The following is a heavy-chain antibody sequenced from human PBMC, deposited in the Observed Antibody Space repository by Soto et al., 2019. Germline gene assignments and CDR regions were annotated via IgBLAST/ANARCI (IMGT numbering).Heavy chain of an antibody. D-gene: IGHD4-17*01. CDR2: IIPIFGTA. CDR3: ARDLDYGGVRGI. J-gene: IGHJ3*02. CDR1: GGTFSIYA. V-gene: IGHV1-69*13. Sequence: ASVKVSCKASGGTFSIYAISWVRQAPGQGLEWMGGIIPIFGTANYAQKFQGRVTITADESTSTAYMELSSLRSEDTAVYYCARDLDYGGVRGIWGQGTMVTVXS.